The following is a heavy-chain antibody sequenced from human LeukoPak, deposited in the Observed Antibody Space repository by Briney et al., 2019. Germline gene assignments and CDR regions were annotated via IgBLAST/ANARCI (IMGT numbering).Heavy chain of an antibody. CDR1: GFTFSSYA. Sequence: GGSLRLSCAASGFTFSSYAMNWVRQAPGKGLEWVSSISSSSSYIYYADSVKGRFTISRDNAKNSLYLQMNSLRAEDTAVYYCARDSGGYFDYWGQGTLVTVSS. J-gene: IGHJ4*02. CDR2: ISSSSSYI. D-gene: IGHD1-26*01. V-gene: IGHV3-21*01. CDR3: ARDSGGYFDY.